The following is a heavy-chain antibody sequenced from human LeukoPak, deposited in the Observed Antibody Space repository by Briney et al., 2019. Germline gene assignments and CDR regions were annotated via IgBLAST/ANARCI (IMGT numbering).Heavy chain of an antibody. CDR3: VKGHGPYSSADTFDF. Sequence: GGSLRLSCAASGFTFSNYAIHWVRQAPGKGLEWVAVLSYDGSNKYYADSVKGRFTISSDSSKNTLYLQMNSLRAEDTAVYYCVKGHGPYSSADTFDFWGQGTVVTVSS. J-gene: IGHJ3*01. V-gene: IGHV3-30*18. CDR2: LSYDGSNK. D-gene: IGHD6-25*01. CDR1: GFTFSNYA.